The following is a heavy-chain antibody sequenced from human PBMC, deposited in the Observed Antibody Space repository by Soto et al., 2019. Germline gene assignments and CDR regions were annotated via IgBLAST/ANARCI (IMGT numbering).Heavy chain of an antibody. V-gene: IGHV3-15*01. CDR2: IKSRADGGTT. D-gene: IGHD2-21*01. Sequence: GGSLRLSCVASGFTFRDAYMSWVRQAPGKGLEWVGRIKSRADGGTTDYAAPVKGRFTISRDDSKNTLYLQMNNLKTEDTAVYYCTTEDLWTTSIEDYSDFWGQGPPVTVSP. CDR1: GFTFRDAY. CDR3: TTEDLWTTSIEDYSDF. J-gene: IGHJ4*02.